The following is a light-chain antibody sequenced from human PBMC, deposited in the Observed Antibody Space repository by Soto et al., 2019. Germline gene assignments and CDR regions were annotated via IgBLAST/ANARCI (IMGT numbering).Light chain of an antibody. CDR3: CSYAGNGAWV. Sequence: QSVLTQPASVSGSPGQSITISCARSGGDVGNYDLLSWYQQIPGKAPKLIIFEVNRRPSGVSDRFSGSKSGNTASLTISGLQAEDEADFFCCSYAGNGAWVFGGGTKLTVL. CDR2: EVN. J-gene: IGLJ3*02. V-gene: IGLV2-23*02. CDR1: GGDVGNYDL.